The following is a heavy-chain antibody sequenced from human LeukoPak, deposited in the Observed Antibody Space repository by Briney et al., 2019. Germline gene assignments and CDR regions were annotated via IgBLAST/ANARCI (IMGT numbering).Heavy chain of an antibody. Sequence: SSETLSLTCTASGDSISTYYWSWVRQPPGKGLEWIGNIYYSGSTNYNPSLKSRATISLDTSNNQFSLRLSSVTAADTAVYYCASETSGWPYYFDYWGQGTLVTVSS. CDR1: GDSISTYY. CDR3: ASETSGWPYYFDY. V-gene: IGHV4-59*01. J-gene: IGHJ4*02. D-gene: IGHD6-19*01. CDR2: IYYSGST.